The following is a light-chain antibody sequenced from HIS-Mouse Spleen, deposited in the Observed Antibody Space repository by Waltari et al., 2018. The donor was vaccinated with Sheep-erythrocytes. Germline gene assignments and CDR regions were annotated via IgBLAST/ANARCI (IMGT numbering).Light chain of an antibody. Sequence: SYELTQPPSVSVSPGQTASITCSGDNLGDKYACWYHQKPGQSPVLVIYQASKRPSGIPERFSGSNSGNTATLTISGTQAMDEADYYCQAWDSSTLVFGGGTKLTVL. CDR1: NLGDKY. CDR2: QAS. CDR3: QAWDSSTLV. V-gene: IGLV3-1*01. J-gene: IGLJ2*01.